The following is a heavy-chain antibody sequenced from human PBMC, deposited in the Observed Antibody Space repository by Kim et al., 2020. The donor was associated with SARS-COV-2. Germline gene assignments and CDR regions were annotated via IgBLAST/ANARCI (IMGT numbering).Heavy chain of an antibody. Sequence: GGSLRLSCAASGFTFSSYSMNCVRQAPGKGLEWVSSISSSSSYIYYADSVKGRFTISRDNAKNSLYLQMNSLRAEDTAVYYCATLSTVSGYDSNWFDPWGQGTLVTVSS. D-gene: IGHD3-3*01. CDR3: ATLSTVSGYDSNWFDP. V-gene: IGHV3-21*01. J-gene: IGHJ5*02. CDR1: GFTFSSYS. CDR2: ISSSSSYI.